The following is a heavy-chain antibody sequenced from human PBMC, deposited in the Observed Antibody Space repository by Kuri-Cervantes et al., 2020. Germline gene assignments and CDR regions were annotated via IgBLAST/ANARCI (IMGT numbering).Heavy chain of an antibody. V-gene: IGHV3-23*01. J-gene: IGHJ6*02. CDR2: ISTSGGGT. Sequence: GESLKISCAASGFIVSSYAMSWVRQGPGEGLEWVSAISTSGGGTYCTDSVKGRFTISRDNSKNMLYLQLNSLRAEDTAVYYCAKSRGLVRHGMDVWGQGTTVTVSS. D-gene: IGHD3/OR15-3a*01. CDR1: GFIVSSYA. CDR3: AKSRGLVRHGMDV.